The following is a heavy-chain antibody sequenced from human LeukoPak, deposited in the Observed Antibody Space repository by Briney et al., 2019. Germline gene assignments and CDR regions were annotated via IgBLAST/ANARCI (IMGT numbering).Heavy chain of an antibody. CDR2: ISGRGGST. J-gene: IGHJ3*01. D-gene: IGHD2-15*01. CDR1: GFTFSTYA. V-gene: IGHV3-23*01. Sequence: PGGSLRLSCATSGFTFSTYAMSSVRQAPGKGLEWVLAISGRGGSTYSPASVKGRFPISRDNSKKTLYLQMNSLRAEDTAVYYCAKGPVVVVPAEASPAWGQGTMVTVSS. CDR3: AKGPVVVVPAEASPA.